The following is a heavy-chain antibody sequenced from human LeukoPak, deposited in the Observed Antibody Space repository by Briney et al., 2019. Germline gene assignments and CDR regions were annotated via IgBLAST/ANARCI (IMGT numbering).Heavy chain of an antibody. D-gene: IGHD3-10*01. Sequence: GASVKVSCKASGYTFTGYYMHWVRQAPGQGLEWMGWINPNSGGTNYAQKFQGRVTMTRDTSISTAYMELSRLRSDDTAVYCCAREPLYGSGTRQTYYYYYGMDVWGQGTTVTVSS. CDR2: INPNSGGT. V-gene: IGHV1-2*02. CDR3: AREPLYGSGTRQTYYYYYGMDV. CDR1: GYTFTGYY. J-gene: IGHJ6*02.